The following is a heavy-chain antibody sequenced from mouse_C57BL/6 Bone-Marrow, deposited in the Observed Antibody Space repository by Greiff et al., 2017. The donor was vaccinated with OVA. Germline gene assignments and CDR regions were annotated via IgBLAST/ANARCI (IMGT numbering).Heavy chain of an antibody. V-gene: IGHV1-55*01. J-gene: IGHJ2*01. Sequence: VKLQQPGAELVKPGASVKMSCKASGYTFTSYWITWVKQRPGQGLEWIGDIYPGSGSTNYNEKFKSKATLTVDTSSSTAYMQLSSLTSDDSAVYYCARDTRDFDYWGQGTTLTVSS. CDR1: GYTFTSYW. CDR3: ARDTRDFDY. CDR2: IYPGSGST.